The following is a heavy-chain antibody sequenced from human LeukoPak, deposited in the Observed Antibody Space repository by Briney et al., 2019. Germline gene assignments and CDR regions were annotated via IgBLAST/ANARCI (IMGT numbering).Heavy chain of an antibody. CDR3: ASVGDSSSGYNDAFDI. Sequence: PGGSLRLSCAASGFTFSSYSMNWVRQAPGKGLEWVSSISSSCSYIYYADSVKGRFTISRDNAKNSLYLQMNSLRAEDTAVYYCASVGDSSSGYNDAFDIWGQGTMVTVSS. J-gene: IGHJ3*02. CDR1: GFTFSSYS. CDR2: ISSSCSYI. D-gene: IGHD3-22*01. V-gene: IGHV3-21*01.